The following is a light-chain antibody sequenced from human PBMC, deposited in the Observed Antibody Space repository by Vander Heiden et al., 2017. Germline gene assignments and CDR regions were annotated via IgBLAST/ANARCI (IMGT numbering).Light chain of an antibody. Sequence: QSALTQPASVSVSPGQSLTISCAGTSSDFSAYNYVSWYQQHPGKDHKLIIYEVRNRPAGVSNRFSGYKSGNTASLTSAGLKAEDEGDYYCTSYTTSGPVFGGGTKLTVL. CDR3: TSYTTSGPV. CDR2: EVR. J-gene: IGLJ2*01. V-gene: IGLV2-14*03. CDR1: SSDFSAYNY.